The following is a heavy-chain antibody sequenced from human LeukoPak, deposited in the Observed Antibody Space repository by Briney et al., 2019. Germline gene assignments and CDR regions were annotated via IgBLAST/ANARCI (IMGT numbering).Heavy chain of an antibody. V-gene: IGHV3-21*01. CDR3: ARDRWRGGITVTYGDYGGY. CDR2: ISSSSSYI. J-gene: IGHJ4*02. D-gene: IGHD4-17*01. Sequence: PGGSLRLSCAASGFTFSSYSMNWVRQAPGKGLEWVSSISSSSSYIYYADSVKGRFTISRDNAKNPLYLQMNSLRAEDTAVYYCARDRWRGGITVTYGDYGGYWGQGTLVTVSS. CDR1: GFTFSSYS.